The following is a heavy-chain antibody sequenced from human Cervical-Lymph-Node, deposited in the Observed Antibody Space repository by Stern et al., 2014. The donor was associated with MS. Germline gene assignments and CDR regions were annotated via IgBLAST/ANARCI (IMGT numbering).Heavy chain of an antibody. CDR2: ISYDGSNQ. D-gene: IGHD3-10*01. CDR3: AKLHPPITMVRGYFDY. Sequence: VQLVESGGGVVQPGRSLRLSCAAYGFTFSNYGMHWVRQAPGKGLEWVAVISYDGSNQDYADSVKVRFTISRDNSKNTLYLQMNSLRAEDTAVYYCAKLHPPITMVRGYFDYWGQGTLVTVSS. V-gene: IGHV3-30*18. CDR1: GFTFSNYG. J-gene: IGHJ4*02.